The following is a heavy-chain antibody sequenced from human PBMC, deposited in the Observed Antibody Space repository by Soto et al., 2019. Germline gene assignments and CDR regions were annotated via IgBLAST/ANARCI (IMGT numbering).Heavy chain of an antibody. CDR3: ARDNYDGSGYYFPDY. CDR1: GYTFSSYG. V-gene: IGHV1-18*01. Sequence: QVQLAQSGAEVKKPGASVKVSCKASGYTFSSYGFTWARQAPGQGLEWMGWISGYDGDTKYAQNFQARVTMTTDTSTSTAYMELRSLRSDDTAVYYCARDNYDGSGYYFPDYWGQGTLVTVSS. CDR2: ISGYDGDT. D-gene: IGHD3-22*01. J-gene: IGHJ4*02.